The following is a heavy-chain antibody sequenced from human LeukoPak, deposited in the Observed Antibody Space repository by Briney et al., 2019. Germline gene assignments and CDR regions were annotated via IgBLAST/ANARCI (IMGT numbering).Heavy chain of an antibody. V-gene: IGHV3-21*01. J-gene: IGHJ4*02. CDR1: GFTFSSYS. CDR2: ISSSVGYI. Sequence: GGSLRLSCAASGFTFSSYSMNWVRQAPGKGLEWVSSISSSVGYIYYADSAKGRFTISRDNAKNSLYLQMNSLRAEDTAVYYCARLPGPPAAIDYWGQGTLVTVSS. D-gene: IGHD6-13*01. CDR3: ARLPGPPAAIDY.